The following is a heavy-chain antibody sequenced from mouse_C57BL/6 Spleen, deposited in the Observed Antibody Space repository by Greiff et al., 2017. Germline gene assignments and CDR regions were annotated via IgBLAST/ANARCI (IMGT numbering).Heavy chain of an antibody. CDR2: IYPSDSET. V-gene: IGHV1-61*01. CDR1: GYTFTSYW. J-gene: IGHJ2*01. CDR3: ARGGDYDKDYFDY. D-gene: IGHD2-4*01. Sequence: VQLQQSGAELVRPGSSVKLSCKASGYTFTSYWMDWVKQRPGQGLEWIGNIYPSDSETHYNQKFKDKATLTVDKSSSTAYMQLSSLTSEDSAVYYCARGGDYDKDYFDYWGQGTTLTVSS.